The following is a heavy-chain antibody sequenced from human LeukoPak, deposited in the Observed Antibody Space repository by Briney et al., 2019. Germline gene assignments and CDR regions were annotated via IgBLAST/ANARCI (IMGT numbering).Heavy chain of an antibody. CDR2: IRSKANSYAT. Sequence: GGSLRLSCAASGFTFSGSAMHWVRQASGKGLEWVGRIRSKANSYATAYAASVKGRFTISRDDSKNTAYLQMNSLKTEDTAVYYCTREGSGWYTDYWGQGTLVTVSS. J-gene: IGHJ4*02. D-gene: IGHD6-19*01. V-gene: IGHV3-73*01. CDR3: TREGSGWYTDY. CDR1: GFTFSGSA.